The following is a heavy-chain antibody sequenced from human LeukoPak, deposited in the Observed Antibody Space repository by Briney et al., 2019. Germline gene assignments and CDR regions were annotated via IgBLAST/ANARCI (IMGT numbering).Heavy chain of an antibody. D-gene: IGHD6-13*01. J-gene: IGHJ4*02. V-gene: IGHV3-48*02. CDR1: GFTFGYYS. CDR2: ISSSSKTI. CDR3: ARVSTAVSLAIDY. Sequence: PGGSLRLSCAASGFTFGYYSMNWVRQAPGKGLEWVSYISSSSKTIYYADSVKGRFTISRDNAKKSLDLQMNSLRDEDTAVYYCARVSTAVSLAIDYWGQGTLVTVST.